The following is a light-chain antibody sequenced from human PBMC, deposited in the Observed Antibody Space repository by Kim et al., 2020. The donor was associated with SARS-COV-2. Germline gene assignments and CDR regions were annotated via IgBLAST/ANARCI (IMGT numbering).Light chain of an antibody. CDR1: KLANKY. J-gene: IGLJ2*01. V-gene: IGLV3-1*01. CDR2: QDT. Sequence: VSPGQTARIPGSGDKLANKYVWWYQQRPGQSPVLVMYQDTKRPSGIPERFSGSNSGNTATLTISGTQALDEADYYCQAWDSAYVVFGGGTQLTVL. CDR3: QAWDSAYVV.